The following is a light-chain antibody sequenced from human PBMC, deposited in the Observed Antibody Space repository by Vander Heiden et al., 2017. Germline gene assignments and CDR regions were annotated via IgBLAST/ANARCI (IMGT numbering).Light chain of an antibody. V-gene: IGLV2-14*03. CDR3: TSYTSRTTWV. CDR1: SSDVGGYNI. CDR2: DVS. Sequence: QSDLTQPASVSGSPGQSITFSCTGTSSDVGGYNIGSWYQQSPGKAPKFMIYDVSNRPLGVSNRFSGSKSGNTASLTISGLQAEDEADYYCTSYTSRTTWVFGGGTKLTVL. J-gene: IGLJ2*01.